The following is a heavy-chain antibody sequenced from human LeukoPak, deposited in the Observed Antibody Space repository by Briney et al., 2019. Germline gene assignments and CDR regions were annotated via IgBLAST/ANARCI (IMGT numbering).Heavy chain of an antibody. CDR2: IYYSGST. Sequence: SETLSLTSTVSGGSISSSSNYWGWIRQPPGTGLEWIGSIYYSGSTYYNPSLKSRVTISVDTSKNQFSLKLSSVTAADTAVYYCARLGMFGGVIVMPPYFDYWGQGTLVTVSS. CDR3: ARLGMFGGVIVMPPYFDY. CDR1: GGSISSSSNY. V-gene: IGHV4-39*01. D-gene: IGHD3-16*02. J-gene: IGHJ4*02.